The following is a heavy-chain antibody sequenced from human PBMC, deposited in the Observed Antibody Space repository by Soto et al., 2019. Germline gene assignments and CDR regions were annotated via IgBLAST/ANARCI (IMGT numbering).Heavy chain of an antibody. CDR2: FDPEDGET. Sequence: ASVKVSCKVSGYTLTELSMHWVRQAPGKGLEWMGGFDPEDGETIYAQKFQDRVTMTEDTSTDTAYMELSSLRSEDTAVYYCATCFPYRGMLCYYYYGMDVWGQGTTVTSP. CDR1: GYTLTELS. CDR3: ATCFPYRGMLCYYYYGMDV. D-gene: IGHD2-8*01. J-gene: IGHJ6*02. V-gene: IGHV1-24*01.